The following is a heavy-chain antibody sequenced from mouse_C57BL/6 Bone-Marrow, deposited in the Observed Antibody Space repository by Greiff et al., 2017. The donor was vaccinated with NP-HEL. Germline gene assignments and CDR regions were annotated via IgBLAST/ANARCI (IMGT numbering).Heavy chain of an antibody. CDR3: ARSDYYYGSSPGY. CDR2: IYPYNGVS. D-gene: IGHD1-1*01. Sequence: VQLKESGPELVKPGASVKISCKASGYSFTGYYMHWVKQSHGNILDWIGYIYPYNGVSSYNQKFKGKATLTVDKSSSTAYMELRSLTSEDSAVYDWARSDYYYGSSPGYWGQGTTLTVSS. CDR1: GYSFTGYY. V-gene: IGHV1-31*01. J-gene: IGHJ2*01.